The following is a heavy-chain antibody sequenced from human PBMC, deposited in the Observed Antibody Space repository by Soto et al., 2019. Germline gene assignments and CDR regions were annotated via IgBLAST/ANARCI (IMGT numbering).Heavy chain of an antibody. CDR3: AKGTQELLPFSY. J-gene: IGHJ4*02. V-gene: IGHV3-23*01. CDR2: ISGSGGST. Sequence: EVQLLESGGGLVQPGGSLRLSCAASGFTFSSYAMSWVRQAPGKGLEWVSAISGSGGSTYYADSVKGRFTIARDNSKNTLYLQRNSLRAEDTAVYYCAKGTQELLPFSYWGQGTLVTVSS. D-gene: IGHD1-7*01. CDR1: GFTFSSYA.